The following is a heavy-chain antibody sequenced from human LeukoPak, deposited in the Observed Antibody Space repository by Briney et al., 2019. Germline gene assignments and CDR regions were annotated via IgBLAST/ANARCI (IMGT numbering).Heavy chain of an antibody. CDR3: ARGIGSTTVTTLEYYFDY. V-gene: IGHV1-8*01. CDR2: MNPNSGNT. CDR1: GYTFTSYD. Sequence: ASVKVSCKASGYTFTSYDINWVRQATGQGVEWMGWMNPNSGNTGYAQKFQGRVTITRNTSISTAYMELSSLRSEDTAVYYCARGIGSTTVTTLEYYFDYWGQGTLVTVSS. D-gene: IGHD4-17*01. J-gene: IGHJ4*02.